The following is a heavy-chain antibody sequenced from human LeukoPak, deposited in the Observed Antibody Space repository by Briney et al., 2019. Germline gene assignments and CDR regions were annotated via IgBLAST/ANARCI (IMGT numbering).Heavy chain of an antibody. Sequence: GGSLRLSCTASGFTFGDYALSWVRQAPGKGLEWVSFIRSKAYGGTTEYAASVKGRFTISRDGSNSIAYLQMNSLKIEDTAVYYCTRDQTYYYGSGSYRYWGQGTLVTVSS. CDR2: IRSKAYGGTT. J-gene: IGHJ4*02. D-gene: IGHD3-10*01. CDR3: TRDQTYYYGSGSYRY. V-gene: IGHV3-49*04. CDR1: GFTFGDYA.